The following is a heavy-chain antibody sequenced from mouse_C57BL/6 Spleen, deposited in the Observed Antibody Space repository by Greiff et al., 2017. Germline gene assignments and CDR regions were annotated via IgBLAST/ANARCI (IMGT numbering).Heavy chain of an antibody. CDR1: GFNIKNTY. V-gene: IGHV14-3*01. CDR3: ASHYYGSSDAMDD. CDR2: IDPANGNT. Sequence: VQLQQSVAELVRPGASVKLSCTASGFNIKNTYMHWVKQRPEQGLEWIGRIDPANGNTTYAPKFPGKATITADTSSNTAYLQLSSLTSEDTATYYCASHYYGSSDAMDDWGQGTSVTVSS. J-gene: IGHJ4*01. D-gene: IGHD1-1*01.